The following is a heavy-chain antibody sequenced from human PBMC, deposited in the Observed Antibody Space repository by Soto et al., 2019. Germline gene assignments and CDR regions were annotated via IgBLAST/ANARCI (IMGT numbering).Heavy chain of an antibody. CDR1: GWTFTGYY. D-gene: IGHD2-2*01. J-gene: IGHJ6*02. V-gene: IGHV1-2*02. CDR2: INPNSGGT. CDR3: AKWGVPAASAYYYYYYGMDV. Sequence: GASVHDSCKCTGWTFTGYYMHGVREAPGKGREGMGWINPNSGGTNYAQKFQGRVTMTRDTSISTAYMELSRLRSDDTAVYYCAKWGVPAASAYYYYYYGMDVWGQGTTVTVSS.